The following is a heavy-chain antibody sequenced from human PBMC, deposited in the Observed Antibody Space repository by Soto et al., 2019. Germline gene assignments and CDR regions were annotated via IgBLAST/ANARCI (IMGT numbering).Heavy chain of an antibody. Sequence: QVQLQESGPGLVKPSETLSLTCTVSGGSISTYYWTWIRQSPGKGLEWIGYIYYSGVTNYNPSLNRRVPLSGEPAKNPVPLGASSGPGAGHARLYCAGGGGDYPRGFAHWGQGTLVTVSS. V-gene: IGHV4-59*12. CDR1: GGSISTYY. J-gene: IGHJ4*02. D-gene: IGHD4-17*01. CDR2: IYYSGVT. CDR3: AGGGGDYPRGFAH.